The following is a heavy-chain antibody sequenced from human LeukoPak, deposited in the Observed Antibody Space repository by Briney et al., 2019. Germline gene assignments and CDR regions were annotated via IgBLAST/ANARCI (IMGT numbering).Heavy chain of an antibody. J-gene: IGHJ4*02. Sequence: GGSLRLSCAASGFTFSSVEMNWVRQAPGKWLEWVSYISIIGSTIYYADSVKGRLTISRYNAKNSLYLQMKRLRAEDTAVYYCARRFDYWGEGTLVTVSS. CDR2: ISIIGSTI. V-gene: IGHV3-48*03. CDR1: GFTFSSVE. CDR3: ARRFDY.